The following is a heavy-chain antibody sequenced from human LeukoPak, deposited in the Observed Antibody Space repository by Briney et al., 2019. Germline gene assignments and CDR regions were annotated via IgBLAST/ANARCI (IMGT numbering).Heavy chain of an antibody. CDR1: GFTFSSYG. CDR3: AKDGYYGSGTYPDY. CDR2: IANDGINK. J-gene: IGHJ4*02. Sequence: PGTSLRLSCAASGFTFSSYGMNWVRQAPGEGLEWVAVIANDGINKFYVDSLRGRFSISRDNSKNTLYLQMNSLRPEDTAVYYCAKDGYYGSGTYPDYWGQGTLVTVSS. V-gene: IGHV3-30*18. D-gene: IGHD3-10*01.